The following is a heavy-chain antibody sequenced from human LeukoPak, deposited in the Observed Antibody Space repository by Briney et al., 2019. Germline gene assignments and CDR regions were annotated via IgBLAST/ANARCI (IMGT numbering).Heavy chain of an antibody. CDR3: ARERYCSGGSCYEGGFDY. CDR1: GFTFSSYW. CDR2: INSDGSST. D-gene: IGHD2-15*01. V-gene: IGHV3-74*01. J-gene: IGHJ4*02. Sequence: GGSLRLSCAASGFTFSSYWMHWVRQAPGKGLVWVSRINSDGSSTSYADSVKGRFTISRDNAKNTLYLQMNSLRAEDTAVYYCARERYCSGGSCYEGGFDYWGQGTLVTVYS.